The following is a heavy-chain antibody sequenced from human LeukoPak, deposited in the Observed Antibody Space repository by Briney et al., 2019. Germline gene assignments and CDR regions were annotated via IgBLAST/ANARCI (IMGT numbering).Heavy chain of an antibody. Sequence: GGSLRLSCAASGFTFSSYWMSWVRQAPGKGLEWVANIKQDGSEKYYVDSVKGRFTISRDNAKNSLYLQMNSLRAEDTAVYYCARDQGRDSSGYRDYYYYYGMDVWGQGTTVTVSS. D-gene: IGHD3-22*01. CDR1: GFTFSSYW. CDR3: ARDQGRDSSGYRDYYYYYGMDV. V-gene: IGHV3-7*01. J-gene: IGHJ6*02. CDR2: IKQDGSEK.